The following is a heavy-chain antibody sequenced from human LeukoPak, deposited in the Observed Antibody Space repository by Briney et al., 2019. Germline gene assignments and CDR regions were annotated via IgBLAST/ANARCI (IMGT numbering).Heavy chain of an antibody. D-gene: IGHD4-23*01. V-gene: IGHV3-23*01. CDR1: GFTFSSYA. CDR2: ISGSGGST. J-gene: IGHJ4*02. CDR3: AKGGTTVVDY. Sequence: PGGSLRLSCAASGFTFSSYAMSWVRQAPGKGLEWVSAISGSGGSTYYADSVKGRFTISRDNSKNTLDLQMTGLRAEDTAVYYCAKGGTTVVDYWGQGTLVTVSS.